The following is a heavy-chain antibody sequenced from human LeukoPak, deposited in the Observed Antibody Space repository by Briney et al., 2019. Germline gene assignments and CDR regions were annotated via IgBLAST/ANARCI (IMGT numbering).Heavy chain of an antibody. CDR1: GASIRSGDYY. D-gene: IGHD2-15*01. CDR3: ARDCSGGSCYGAFDI. J-gene: IGHJ3*02. V-gene: IGHV4-30-4*01. CDR2: IYDSGST. Sequence: SQTPSLTCTVSGASIRSGDYYWSWIRQPPGKGLEWIGYIYDSGSTYYNPSLKSRITISVDTSENRFSLKLSSVTATDTAVYYCARDCSGGSCYGAFDIWGQGTMVTVSS.